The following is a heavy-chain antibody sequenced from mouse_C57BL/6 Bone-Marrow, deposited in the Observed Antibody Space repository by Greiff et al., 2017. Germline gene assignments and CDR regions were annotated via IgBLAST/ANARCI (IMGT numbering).Heavy chain of an antibody. CDR3: ARYYYGSRSFDY. CDR1: GFTFSDYY. D-gene: IGHD1-1*01. Sequence: EVKLQESGGGLVQPGGSLKLSCAASGFTFSDYYMYWVRQTPEKRLEWVAYISNGGGSTYYPDTVKGRFTISRDNAKNTLYLQMSRLKSEDTAMYYCARYYYGSRSFDYWGQGTTLTVSS. CDR2: ISNGGGST. V-gene: IGHV5-12*01. J-gene: IGHJ2*01.